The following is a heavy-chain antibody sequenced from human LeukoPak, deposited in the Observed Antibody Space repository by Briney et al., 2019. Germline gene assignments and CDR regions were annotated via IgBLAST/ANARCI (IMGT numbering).Heavy chain of an antibody. Sequence: PGGSLRLSCAASGFTFSSYWMHWLRQAPGKGLLWVSRINSDGSITNYADSVKGRFTIYRENAKNTLYLQTNSLRAQDTAVYYCARGNYMDVWGKGTTVTVSS. V-gene: IGHV3-74*01. J-gene: IGHJ6*03. CDR3: ARGNYMDV. CDR2: INSDGSIT. CDR1: GFTFSSYW.